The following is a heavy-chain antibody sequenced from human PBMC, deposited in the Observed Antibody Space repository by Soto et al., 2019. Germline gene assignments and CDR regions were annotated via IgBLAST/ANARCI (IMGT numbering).Heavy chain of an antibody. CDR2: IYYSGST. V-gene: IGHV4-39*01. CDR3: ARHTTAISISDH. J-gene: IGHJ4*02. CDR1: GDSISNSGYY. D-gene: IGHD1-26*01. Sequence: PSETLSLTCTVFGDSISNSGYYWGWIRQPPGKGLEYVGSIYYSGSTYYNPSLKSRVTISVDTSKNQFSLKLSSVTAADTAVYYCARHTTAISISDHWGQGTLVTVSS.